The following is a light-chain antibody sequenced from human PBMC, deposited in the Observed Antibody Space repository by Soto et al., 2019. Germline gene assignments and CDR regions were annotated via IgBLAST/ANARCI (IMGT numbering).Light chain of an antibody. CDR3: CSYAGDYTFV. V-gene: IGLV2-11*01. CDR1: SSDVGGYNY. Sequence: QSVLTQPASVSGSPGQSITISCTGTSSDVGGYNYVSWYQQHPGKAPKLMIYDVITRPSGVPDRFSGSKSGNTASLTISGLQAEDEADYYCCSYAGDYTFVFGSGTKLTVL. J-gene: IGLJ1*01. CDR2: DVI.